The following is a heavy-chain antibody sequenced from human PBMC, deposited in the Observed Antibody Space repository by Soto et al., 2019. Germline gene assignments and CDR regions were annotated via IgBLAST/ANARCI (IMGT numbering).Heavy chain of an antibody. J-gene: IGHJ6*03. CDR1: GYTFPDYT. CDR2: INAVNGNT. V-gene: IGHV1-3*01. Sequence: GASVKVSCKASGYTFPDYTMHWVRQAPGQRLEWMGWINAVNGNTKYSQKFQGRVTITRDTSASTNYMELSRLRSEDTAVYYGATDLYYCRSTNYYDCPAYYMDDWGKGTLVTVSS. CDR3: ATDLYYCRSTNYYDCPAYYMDD. D-gene: IGHD3-22*01.